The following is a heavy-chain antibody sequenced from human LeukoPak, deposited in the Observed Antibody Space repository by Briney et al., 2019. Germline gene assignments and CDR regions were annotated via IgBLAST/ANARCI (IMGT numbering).Heavy chain of an antibody. J-gene: IGHJ3*02. CDR1: GYTFTSYG. V-gene: IGHV1-46*01. CDR2: INPSGGST. Sequence: ASVKVSCKASGYTFTSYGISWVRQAPGQGLEWMGLINPSGGSTSYAQKFQGRVTMTRDTSTSTIYMELRSLRSEDSAVYYCARGGSGHIRNAFDIWGQGTMVTVSS. D-gene: IGHD3-16*01. CDR3: ARGGSGHIRNAFDI.